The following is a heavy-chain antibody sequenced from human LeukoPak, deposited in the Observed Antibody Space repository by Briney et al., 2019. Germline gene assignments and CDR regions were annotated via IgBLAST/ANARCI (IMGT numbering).Heavy chain of an antibody. J-gene: IGHJ4*02. Sequence: GGSLRLSCAVSGFTFSNYWMSWVRQAPGKGLEWVAHIKQDESEKYYVDSVKGLFTISRDNAKNSLYLQMNSLRAEDTAIYYCARDKIVGASKFDYWGQGTLVTVSS. CDR3: ARDKIVGASKFDY. D-gene: IGHD1-26*01. V-gene: IGHV3-7*01. CDR1: GFTFSNYW. CDR2: IKQDESEK.